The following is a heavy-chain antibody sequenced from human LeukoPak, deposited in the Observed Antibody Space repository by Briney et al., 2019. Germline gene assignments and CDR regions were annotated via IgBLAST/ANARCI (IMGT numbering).Heavy chain of an antibody. Sequence: PGGSLRLSCAASGFTFNSYSINWVRQAPGKGLEWVSSISSSSSYIYYADSVKGRFTISRDNAKNSVYLQMNSLRAEDTAVYYCARDRAGSAPYYYGMDVWGQGTTVTVSS. D-gene: IGHD3-10*01. V-gene: IGHV3-21*04. CDR1: GFTFNSYS. CDR3: ARDRAGSAPYYYGMDV. J-gene: IGHJ6*02. CDR2: ISSSSSYI.